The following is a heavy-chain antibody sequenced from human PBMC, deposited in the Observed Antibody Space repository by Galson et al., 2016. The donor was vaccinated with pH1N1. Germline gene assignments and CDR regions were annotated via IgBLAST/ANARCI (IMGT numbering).Heavy chain of an antibody. CDR1: GVIFNSYA. D-gene: IGHD3-22*01. Sequence: SVKVSCKASGVIFNSYAINWVRQAPGQGLEWMGGIIAIFNTPNYAQDFQGRVTITADKPTTTVYLALSGLTSEDTAVYYCARARNYYGNEAFDIWGQGTMVIVSS. V-gene: IGHV1-69*06. J-gene: IGHJ3*02. CDR3: ARARNYYGNEAFDI. CDR2: IIAIFNTP.